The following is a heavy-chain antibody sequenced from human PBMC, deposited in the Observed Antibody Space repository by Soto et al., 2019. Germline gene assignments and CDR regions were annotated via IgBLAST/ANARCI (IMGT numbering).Heavy chain of an antibody. Sequence: PSETLSLTCTVSGGSVSSGSYYWSWIRQPPGKGLEWIGYIYYSGSTNYNPSLKSRVTISVDTSKNQFSLKLSSVTAAGTAVYYCASVTRTCISTSCYRYYYGMDVWGQGTTVTVSS. CDR2: IYYSGST. CDR1: GGSVSSGSYY. CDR3: ASVTRTCISTSCYRYYYGMDV. D-gene: IGHD2-2*02. J-gene: IGHJ6*02. V-gene: IGHV4-61*01.